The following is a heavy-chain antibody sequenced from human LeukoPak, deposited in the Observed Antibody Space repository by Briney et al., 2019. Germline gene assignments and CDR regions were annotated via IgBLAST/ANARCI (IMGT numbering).Heavy chain of an antibody. CDR2: IRDNGYTT. Sequence: QAGGSLRLSCAASGFTFGTYAMSWVRQAPGKGLEWVSSIRDNGYTTYYADSVRGRFTISRDNSKNTLYLQMIGLRAEDTAVYLCAKYYYDSSGYYDAAPLDSWGQGTLVSVFS. CDR3: AKYYYDSSGYYDAAPLDS. CDR1: GFTFGTYA. J-gene: IGHJ4*02. D-gene: IGHD3-22*01. V-gene: IGHV3-23*01.